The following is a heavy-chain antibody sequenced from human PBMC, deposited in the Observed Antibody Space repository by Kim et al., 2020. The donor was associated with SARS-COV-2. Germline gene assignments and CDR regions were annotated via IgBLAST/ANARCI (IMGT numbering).Heavy chain of an antibody. CDR1: GFTFSSYA. Sequence: GGSLRLSCAASGFTFSSYAMSWVRQAPGKGLEWVSAISGSGSSTYYADSVKGRFTISRDNSKNTLYLQMNSLRAEDTAVYYCATKVPGARMGVGYGMDVWGQGTTVTVSS. CDR3: ATKVPGARMGVGYGMDV. D-gene: IGHD2-2*01. V-gene: IGHV3-23*01. J-gene: IGHJ6*02. CDR2: ISGSGSST.